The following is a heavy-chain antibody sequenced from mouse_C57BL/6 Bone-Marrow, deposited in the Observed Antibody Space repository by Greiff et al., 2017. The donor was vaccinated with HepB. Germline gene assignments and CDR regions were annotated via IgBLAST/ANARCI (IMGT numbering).Heavy chain of an antibody. CDR2: IDPSDSYT. J-gene: IGHJ3*01. V-gene: IGHV1-50*01. Sequence: QVQLKQPGAELVKPGASVKLSCKASGYTFTSYWMQWVKQRPGQGLEWIGEIDPSDSYTNYNQKFKGKATLTVDTSSSTAYMQLSSLTSEDSAVYYCARGFPAWFAYWGQGTLVTVSA. CDR3: ARGFPAWFAY. CDR1: GYTFTSYW.